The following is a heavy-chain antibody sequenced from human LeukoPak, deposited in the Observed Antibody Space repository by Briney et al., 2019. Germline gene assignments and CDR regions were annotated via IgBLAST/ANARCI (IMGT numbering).Heavy chain of an antibody. CDR2: ISKSGNT. J-gene: IGHJ3*02. CDR1: VGSISSYY. Sequence: SETLSLTCTVSVGSISSYYWSWIRQPPGKGREWIGYISKSGNTNYSPSLKSRVTILGDTSKNQFFLRLTSVTAADTAVYYCGRARYVNSFYAFDIWGQGTMVTVSS. D-gene: IGHD3-9*01. V-gene: IGHV4-59*01. CDR3: GRARYVNSFYAFDI.